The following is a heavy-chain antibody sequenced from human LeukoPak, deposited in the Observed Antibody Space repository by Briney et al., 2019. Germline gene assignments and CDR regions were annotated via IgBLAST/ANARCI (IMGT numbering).Heavy chain of an antibody. J-gene: IGHJ6*02. V-gene: IGHV4-30-2*02. CDR2: IYHSGST. CDR3: ARQGYYYYGMDV. CDR1: GGSISSGGYS. Sequence: PSQTLSLTCAVSGGSISSGGYSWSWIRQPPGKGLEWIGYIYHSGSTYYNPSLKSRVTISVDRSKNQFSLKLSSVTAADTAVYYCARQGYYYYGMDVWGQGTTVTVSS.